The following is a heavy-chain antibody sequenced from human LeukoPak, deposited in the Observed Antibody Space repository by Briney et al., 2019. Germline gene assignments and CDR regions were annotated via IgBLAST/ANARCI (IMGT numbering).Heavy chain of an antibody. Sequence: PGGSLRLSCAASGFTFSSYAMSWVRQAPGKGLEWVSAISGSGGSTYYADSVKGPFTISRDNSKNTLYLQMNSLRAEDTAVYYCAKWLRGSGVFDYWGQGTLVTVSS. CDR1: GFTFSSYA. V-gene: IGHV3-23*01. CDR3: AKWLRGSGVFDY. CDR2: ISGSGGST. D-gene: IGHD3-10*01. J-gene: IGHJ4*02.